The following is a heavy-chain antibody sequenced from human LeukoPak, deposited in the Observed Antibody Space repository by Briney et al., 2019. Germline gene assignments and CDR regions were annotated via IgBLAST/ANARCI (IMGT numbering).Heavy chain of an antibody. Sequence: ASVKVSCKASGYTFTSYYMHWVRQAPGQGLEWMGWISGYNGNTKYAQKLQGRVTMTTDTSTSTAYMELRSLRSDDTAVYYCARWSGYDSYYYYYYMDVWGKGTTVTVSS. J-gene: IGHJ6*03. D-gene: IGHD5-12*01. CDR1: GYTFTSYY. V-gene: IGHV1-18*04. CDR2: ISGYNGNT. CDR3: ARWSGYDSYYYYYYMDV.